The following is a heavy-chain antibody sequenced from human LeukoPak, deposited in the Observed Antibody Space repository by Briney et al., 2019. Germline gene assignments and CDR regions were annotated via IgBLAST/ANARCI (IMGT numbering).Heavy chain of an antibody. J-gene: IGHJ3*02. CDR3: AREEYYYDSSEGFGAFDI. D-gene: IGHD3-22*01. Sequence: WGSLRLSCAASGFTFSSYEMNWVRQAPGKGLEWVSYISSSGSTIYYADSVKGRFTISRDNAKNSLYLRMNSLRAEDTAVYYCAREEYYYDSSEGFGAFDIWGQGTMVTVSS. V-gene: IGHV3-48*03. CDR1: GFTFSSYE. CDR2: ISSSGSTI.